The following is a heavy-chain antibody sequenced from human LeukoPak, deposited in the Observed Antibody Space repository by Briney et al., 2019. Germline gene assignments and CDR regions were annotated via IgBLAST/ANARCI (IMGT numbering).Heavy chain of an antibody. Sequence: ASVKVSCKASGYTFTTYYIHWARQAPGQGLEWMGWISPNSGGTNYAQNFQGRVTMTRDTSISTAYMELSRLRSDDTAVYYCASHHYYGSGSYSWAPFDYWGQGTLVTVSS. J-gene: IGHJ4*02. CDR3: ASHHYYGSGSYSWAPFDY. V-gene: IGHV1-2*02. CDR1: GYTFTTYY. D-gene: IGHD3-10*01. CDR2: ISPNSGGT.